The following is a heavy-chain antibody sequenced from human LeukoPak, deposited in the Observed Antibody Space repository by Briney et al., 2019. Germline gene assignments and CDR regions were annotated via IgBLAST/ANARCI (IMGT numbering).Heavy chain of an antibody. V-gene: IGHV1-2*02. CDR1: GYTFTGSY. CDR3: ARDYGSGSYYNLDY. Sequence: GASVKVSCKASGYTFTGSYMHWVRQAPGQGLEWMGWINPNSGGTNYAQKFQGRVTMTRDTSISTAYMELSRLRSDDTAVYYCARDYGSGSYYNLDYWGQGTLVTVSS. J-gene: IGHJ4*02. CDR2: INPNSGGT. D-gene: IGHD3-10*01.